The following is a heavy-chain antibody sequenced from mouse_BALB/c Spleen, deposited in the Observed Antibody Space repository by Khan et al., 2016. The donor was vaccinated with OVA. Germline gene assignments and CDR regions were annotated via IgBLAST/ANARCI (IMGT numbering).Heavy chain of an antibody. Sequence: QVQLKESGPGLVAPSQSLSITCTVSGFSLTSNGVSWVRQPPGKGLEWLGVIWGYGSINYHSVLKSRLSISKDNSKSQVFLKLSSLQTDDTATYDCAKLRVFYFDYWGQGTTLTVSS. J-gene: IGHJ2*01. CDR3: AKLRVFYFDY. V-gene: IGHV2-3*01. CDR1: GFSLTSNG. CDR2: IWGYGSI.